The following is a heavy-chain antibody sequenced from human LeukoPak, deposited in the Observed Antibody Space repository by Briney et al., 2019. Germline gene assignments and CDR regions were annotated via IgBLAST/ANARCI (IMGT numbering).Heavy chain of an antibody. D-gene: IGHD3-10*01. CDR3: ARTAYYYGSGSYYYFDY. V-gene: IGHV1-46*01. J-gene: IGHJ4*02. Sequence: ATVKVSCKASGYTFTSNYMHWVRQAPGQGLEWMGIINPSGGSTSYAQKFQGRVTMTRDTSTSTVYMELSSLRSEDTAVYYCARTAYYYGSGSYYYFDYWGQGTLVTVSS. CDR1: GYTFTSNY. CDR2: INPSGGST.